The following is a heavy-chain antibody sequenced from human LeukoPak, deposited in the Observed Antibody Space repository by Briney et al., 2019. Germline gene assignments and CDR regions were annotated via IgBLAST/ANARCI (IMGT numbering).Heavy chain of an antibody. D-gene: IGHD2-2*01. V-gene: IGHV3-23*01. CDR3: AKDRVGYCSSTSCYAGDY. J-gene: IGHJ4*02. Sequence: GGSLRLSCAASGFTFSSYGMSWVRQAPGKGLEWVSAISTTGGTTYYADSAKGRFTISRDNSKNTLYLQMNSLRAEDTAVYYCAKDRVGYCSSTSCYAGDYWGQGTLVTVSS. CDR2: ISTTGGTT. CDR1: GFTFSSYG.